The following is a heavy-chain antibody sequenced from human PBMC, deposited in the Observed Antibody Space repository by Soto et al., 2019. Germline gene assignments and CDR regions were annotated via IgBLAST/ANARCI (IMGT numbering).Heavy chain of an antibody. CDR2: ISYTGST. Sequence: QVQLQESGPGLVKPSQTLTLTCNVSGGSISSGNYYWSWIRQPPGKGLEWIAYISYTGSTYYSPSRKSRVTISVAASKNQFSLRLSSVTAADTAVYYCARDDGSGSSHWGQGTLLTVSS. CDR3: ARDDGSGSSH. CDR1: GGSISSGNYY. V-gene: IGHV4-30-4*01. J-gene: IGHJ4*02. D-gene: IGHD3-10*01.